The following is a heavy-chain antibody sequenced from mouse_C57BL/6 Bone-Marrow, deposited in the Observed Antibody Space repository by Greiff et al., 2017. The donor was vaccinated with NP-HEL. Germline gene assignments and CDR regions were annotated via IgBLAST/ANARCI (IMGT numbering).Heavy chain of an antibody. Sequence: EVQLQQSGPVLVKPGASVKMSCKASGYTFTDYYMNWVKQSHGKSLEWIGVINPYNGGTSYNQKFKGKATLTVDKSSSTPYMELNSLTSEDSAVYYCALITTVASFDYWGQGTTLTVSS. CDR3: ALITTVASFDY. J-gene: IGHJ2*01. V-gene: IGHV1-19*01. CDR1: GYTFTDYY. D-gene: IGHD1-1*01. CDR2: INPYNGGT.